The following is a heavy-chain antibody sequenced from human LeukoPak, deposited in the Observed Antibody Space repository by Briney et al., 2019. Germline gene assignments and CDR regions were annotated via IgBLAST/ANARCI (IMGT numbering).Heavy chain of an antibody. V-gene: IGHV3-30*18. J-gene: IGHJ4*02. CDR2: ISYDGSNK. D-gene: IGHD5-18*01. Sequence: GRSLRLSCAASGFTFSSYGMHWVRQAPGKGLEWVAVISYDGSNKYYADSVKGRLTISRDNSKNTLYLQMNSLRAEDTAVYYCAKDPGYSYGHFDYWGQGTLVTVSS. CDR1: GFTFSSYG. CDR3: AKDPGYSYGHFDY.